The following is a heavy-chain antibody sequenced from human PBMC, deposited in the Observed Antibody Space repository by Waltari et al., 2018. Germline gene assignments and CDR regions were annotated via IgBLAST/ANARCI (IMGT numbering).Heavy chain of an antibody. CDR3: AATTVDY. D-gene: IGHD1-7*01. CDR2: ISSSSSYI. CDR1: GFPFSSYS. J-gene: IGHJ4*02. V-gene: IGHV3-21*01. Sequence: EVQLVESGGGLVKPGGSLRLSCAASGFPFSSYSMNWVRQAPGKGLEWVSSISSSSSYIYYAESVKGRFTISRDNAKNSLYLQMNSLRAEDAAVYYCAATTVDYWGQGTLVTVSS.